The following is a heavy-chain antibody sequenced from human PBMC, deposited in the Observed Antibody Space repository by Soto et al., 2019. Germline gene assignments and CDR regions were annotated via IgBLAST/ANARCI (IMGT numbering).Heavy chain of an antibody. J-gene: IGHJ4*02. Sequence: GGSLRLSCAASGFTFDDYAMHWVRQAPGKGLEWVSGISWNSGSIGYADSVKGRFTISRDNAKNSLYLQMNSLRAEDTALYYCAKDYISRDFWSGEFDYWGQGTLVTVSS. CDR2: ISWNSGSI. D-gene: IGHD3-3*01. V-gene: IGHV3-9*01. CDR1: GFTFDDYA. CDR3: AKDYISRDFWSGEFDY.